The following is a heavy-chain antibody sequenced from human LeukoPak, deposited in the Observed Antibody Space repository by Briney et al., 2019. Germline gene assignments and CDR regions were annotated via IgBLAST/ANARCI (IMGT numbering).Heavy chain of an antibody. CDR3: ARGKSARRSHYHGMDV. CDR1: GYTFTSYD. V-gene: IGHV1-8*01. D-gene: IGHD6-6*01. Sequence: ASAKVSCKASGYTFTSYDINWVRQATGQGLEWMGWMNPNSGNTGYAQKFQGRVTMTRNTSISTAYMELSSLRSEDTAVYYCARGKSARRSHYHGMDVWGQGTTVTVSS. J-gene: IGHJ6*02. CDR2: MNPNSGNT.